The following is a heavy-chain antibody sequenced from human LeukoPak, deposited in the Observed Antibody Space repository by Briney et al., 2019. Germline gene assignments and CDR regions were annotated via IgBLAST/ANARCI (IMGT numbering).Heavy chain of an antibody. D-gene: IGHD3-3*01. Sequence: PGGSLRLSCATSGFTLSSYWMHWVRQVPGKGLEWLSRINNDGVSTSYADSVKGRFTISRDNFDNTLYLQMNSLRPEDTAVYYCAKSFNVLRLLEWLCDYWGQGTLVTVSS. CDR1: GFTLSSYW. J-gene: IGHJ4*01. CDR3: AKSFNVLRLLEWLCDY. CDR2: INNDGVST. V-gene: IGHV3-74*01.